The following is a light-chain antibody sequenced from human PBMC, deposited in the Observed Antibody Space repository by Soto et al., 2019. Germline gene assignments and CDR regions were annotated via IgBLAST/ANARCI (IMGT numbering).Light chain of an antibody. CDR3: QQYGASPVT. CDR2: GAS. J-gene: IGKJ3*01. V-gene: IGKV3-20*01. Sequence: VVLRQSPATLSLSPGDRATLSCRASRHVYINALGWYQQKPGRTPTLLLYGASTRTTDIPDRFSATGSGTDSSPTTSVVEPEDSAVYYCQQYGASPVTFGPGTRLDI. CDR1: RHVYINA.